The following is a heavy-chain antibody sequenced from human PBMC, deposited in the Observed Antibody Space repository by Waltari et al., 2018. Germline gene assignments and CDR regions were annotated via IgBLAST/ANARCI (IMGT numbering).Heavy chain of an antibody. CDR3: ARRARIAARPGRSYYFDY. V-gene: IGHV4-39*01. D-gene: IGHD6-6*01. CDR1: GGSIRSSSYY. J-gene: IGHJ4*02. CDR2: IYYSGST. Sequence: QLQLQESGPGLVKPSETLSLTCSVSGGSIRSSSYYWGWIRQPPGKGLEWIGSIYYSGSTYYNPSLKSRVTISVDTSKNQFSLNLSSVTAADTAVYYCARRARIAARPGRSYYFDYWGQGTLVTVSS.